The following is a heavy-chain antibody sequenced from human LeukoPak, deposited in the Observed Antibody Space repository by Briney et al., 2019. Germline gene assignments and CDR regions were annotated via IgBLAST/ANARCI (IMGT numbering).Heavy chain of an antibody. CDR1: GFTFSSYA. CDR3: AKKSYGSFDY. Sequence: GGSLRLSCAASGFTFSSYAMSWVRQAPGKGLEWVSAISGNGGSTYYADSVKGRFTISRDNSKNTLYLRMNSLRAEDTAVYKCAKKSYGSFDYWGQGTLVTVSS. J-gene: IGHJ4*02. D-gene: IGHD1-26*01. CDR2: ISGNGGST. V-gene: IGHV3-23*01.